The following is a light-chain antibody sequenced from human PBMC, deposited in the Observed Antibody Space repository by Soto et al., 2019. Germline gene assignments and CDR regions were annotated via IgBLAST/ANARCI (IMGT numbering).Light chain of an antibody. CDR3: SSYTAGGTI. CDR1: SSDVGGYNF. CDR2: DVI. V-gene: IGLV2-11*01. J-gene: IGLJ1*01. Sequence: QSALTQPRSVSGSPGQSVTISCTGTSSDVGGYNFVSWYQQHPGKAPKLMIYDVIKRPSGVPDRFSGSKSGNSASLTISGLQGEDEADYYCSSYTAGGTIFGTGTKLTVL.